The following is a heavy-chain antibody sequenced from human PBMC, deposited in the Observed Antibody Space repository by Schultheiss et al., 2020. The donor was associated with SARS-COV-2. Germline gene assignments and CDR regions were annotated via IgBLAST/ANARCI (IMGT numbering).Heavy chain of an antibody. CDR2: INSDGSST. J-gene: IGHJ2*01. D-gene: IGHD5-18*01. Sequence: GGSLRLSCAASGFTFSSYWMHWVRQAPGKGLVWVSRINSDGSSTSYADSVKGRFTISRDNAKNSLYLQMNSLRAEDTALYYCARAAMADWYFDLWGRGTLVTVSS. CDR3: ARAAMADWYFDL. CDR1: GFTFSSYW. V-gene: IGHV3-74*01.